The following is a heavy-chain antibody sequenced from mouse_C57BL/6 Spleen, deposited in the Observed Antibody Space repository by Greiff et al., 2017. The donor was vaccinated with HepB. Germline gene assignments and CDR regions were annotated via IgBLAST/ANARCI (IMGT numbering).Heavy chain of an antibody. V-gene: IGHV6-3*01. D-gene: IGHD2-4*01. Sequence: EVQLQESGGGLVQPGGSMKLSCVASGFTFSNYWMNWVRQSPEKGLEWVAQIRLKSDNYATHYAESVKGRFTISRDDSKISVYLQMNNLRAEDTGIYYGTGGIRWYFDVWGTGTTVTVSS. CDR3: TGGIRWYFDV. CDR1: GFTFSNYW. CDR2: IRLKSDNYAT. J-gene: IGHJ1*03.